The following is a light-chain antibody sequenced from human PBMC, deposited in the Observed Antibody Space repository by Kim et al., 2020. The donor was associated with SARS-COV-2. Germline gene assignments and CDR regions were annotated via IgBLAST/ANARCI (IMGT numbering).Light chain of an antibody. Sequence: GQSGTISGTGTSSDVGSYNRVSWYQQPPGTAPKLMIYEVSNRPSGVPDRFSGSKSGNTASLTISGLQAEDEADYYCSSYTSSSTVVFGGGTQLTVL. J-gene: IGLJ2*01. V-gene: IGLV2-18*02. CDR2: EVS. CDR3: SSYTSSSTVV. CDR1: SSDVGSYNR.